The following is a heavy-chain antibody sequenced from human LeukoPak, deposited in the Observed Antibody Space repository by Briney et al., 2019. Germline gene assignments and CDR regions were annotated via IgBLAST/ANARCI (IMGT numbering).Heavy chain of an antibody. CDR2: MNPNSGNT. Sequence: GASVKVSCKASGYTFTSYDINWVRQATGQGLEWMGWMNPNSGNTGYAQKFQGRVTMTRNTSISTAYMELSSLRSEDTAVYYCARGRFGELSDYYYYMDVWGKGTTVTASS. D-gene: IGHD3-10*01. V-gene: IGHV1-8*01. CDR3: ARGRFGELSDYYYYMDV. CDR1: GYTFTSYD. J-gene: IGHJ6*03.